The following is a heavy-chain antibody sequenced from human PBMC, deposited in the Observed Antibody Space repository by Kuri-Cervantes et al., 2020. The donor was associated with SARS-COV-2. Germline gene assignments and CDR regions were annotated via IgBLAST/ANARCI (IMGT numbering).Heavy chain of an antibody. V-gene: IGHV3-21*01. CDR2: ISSSSSYI. D-gene: IGHD5/OR15-5a*01. CDR3: ARGGSTISLDY. J-gene: IGHJ4*02. CDR1: GFTFSTYS. Sequence: GESLKISCAASGFTFSTYSMTWARQAPGKGLEWVSSISSSSSYIYYADSVKGRFTISRDNAKNSLYLQMNSLRAEDTAVYYCARGGSTISLDYWGQGTLVTVSS.